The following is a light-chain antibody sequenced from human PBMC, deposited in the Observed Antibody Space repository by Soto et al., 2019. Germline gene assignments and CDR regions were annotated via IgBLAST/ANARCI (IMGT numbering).Light chain of an antibody. Sequence: ENVLTQSPATLSLSPGERATLSCRASQSVSSNLAWYQQKPGQAPRLLIYDASNRATGIPARFSGSGSGTDFTLTISSLQPEDFAVYYCHQRSNWPPTFGRDQGGDQT. J-gene: IGKJ4*01. V-gene: IGKV3-11*01. CDR1: QSVSSN. CDR3: HQRSNWPPT. CDR2: DAS.